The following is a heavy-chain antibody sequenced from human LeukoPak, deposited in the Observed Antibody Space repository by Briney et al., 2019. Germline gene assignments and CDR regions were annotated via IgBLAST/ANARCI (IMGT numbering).Heavy chain of an antibody. J-gene: IGHJ1*01. D-gene: IGHD3-10*01. CDR3: ERGSKEVNEYFQH. CDR2: IIPIFGTA. Sequence: SVKVSCKASGGTFTSYAISWVRQAPGHALKWMGGIIPIFGTANYAQKFQGRVTITTDESTSTAYMELSSLRSEDTAVYYYERGSKEVNEYFQHWGQGTLVTVSS. CDR1: GGTFTSYA. V-gene: IGHV1-69*05.